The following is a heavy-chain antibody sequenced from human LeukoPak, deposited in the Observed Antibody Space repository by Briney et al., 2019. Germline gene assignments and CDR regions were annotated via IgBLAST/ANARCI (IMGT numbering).Heavy chain of an antibody. V-gene: IGHV4-4*07. D-gene: IGHD6-13*01. CDR1: GGSISSYY. CDR3: ARHRVYSSSWYTNNWFDP. J-gene: IGHJ5*02. Sequence: SSETLSLTCTVSGGSISSYYWSWIRQPAGKGLEWIGRINTSGNTNYNPSLKSRVTMSVDTSKNQFSLKLTSVTAADTVVYYCARHRVYSSSWYTNNWFDPWGQGTLVTVSS. CDR2: INTSGNT.